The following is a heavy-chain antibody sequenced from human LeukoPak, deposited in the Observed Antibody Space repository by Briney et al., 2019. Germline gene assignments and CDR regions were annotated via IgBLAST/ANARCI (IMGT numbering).Heavy chain of an antibody. CDR3: ANQPPLISYYFDY. CDR2: ISGSGTST. V-gene: IGHV3-23*01. Sequence: GGSLRLSCAASGFTFRSYAMSWVRQAPGKGLEWVLAISGSGTSTYYADSVKGRFTISRDNSKNTLFLQMNSLRAEDTAVYYCANQPPLISYYFDYWGQGTLVTVSS. CDR1: GFTFRSYA. J-gene: IGHJ4*02. D-gene: IGHD2-15*01.